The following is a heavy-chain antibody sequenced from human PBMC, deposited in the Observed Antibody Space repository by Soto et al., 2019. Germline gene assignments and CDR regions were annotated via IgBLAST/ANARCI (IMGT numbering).Heavy chain of an antibody. D-gene: IGHD4-17*01. CDR2: IYYSGST. Sequence: QVQLQESGPGLVKPSETLSLTCTVSGGSISSYYWSWIRQPPGKGLEWIGYIYYSGSTNYNPSLKVRVNISVDTSKNQFSLRLGSVTAADTAVYYCAREATVTTFGWFDPWGQGTLVTVSS. J-gene: IGHJ5*02. CDR3: AREATVTTFGWFDP. CDR1: GGSISSYY. V-gene: IGHV4-59*01.